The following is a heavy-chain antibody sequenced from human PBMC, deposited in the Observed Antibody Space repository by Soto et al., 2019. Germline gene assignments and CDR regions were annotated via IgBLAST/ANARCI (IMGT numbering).Heavy chain of an antibody. V-gene: IGHV3-48*02. CDR3: ARVNIVVVTAILAFDI. CDR2: ISSSSSTI. D-gene: IGHD2-21*02. Sequence: PGGSLRLSCAASGFTFSSYSMNWVRQAPGKGLEWVSYISSSSSTIYYADSVKGRFTISRDNAKNSLYLQMNSLRDEDTAVYYCARVNIVVVTAILAFDIWGQGTMVTV. CDR1: GFTFSSYS. J-gene: IGHJ3*02.